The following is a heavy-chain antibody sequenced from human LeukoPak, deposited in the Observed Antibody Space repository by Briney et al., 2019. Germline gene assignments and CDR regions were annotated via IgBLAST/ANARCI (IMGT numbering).Heavy chain of an antibody. V-gene: IGHV1-69*13. D-gene: IGHD3-22*01. CDR2: IIPIFATA. CDR1: GGTFSSYA. J-gene: IGHJ4*02. Sequence: SVKVSCKASGGTFSSYAISWVRQAPGQGLEWMGGIIPIFATANYAQKFQGRVTITADESTSTAYMELSSLRSEDTAVYYYASGAVGSSGYSYYFDYWGQGTLVTVSS. CDR3: ASGAVGSSGYSYYFDY.